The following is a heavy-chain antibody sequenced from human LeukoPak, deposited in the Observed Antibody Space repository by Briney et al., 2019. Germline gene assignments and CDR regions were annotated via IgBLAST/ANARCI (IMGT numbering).Heavy chain of an antibody. D-gene: IGHD3-22*01. Sequence: GGSLRLSCAASGXTLDDYAMSWVRQGPGKGPESVSGFNLNGGSTGYVASVKGRFTISRDNAKNSRYLQIKSLRAEDTALYYCARAMIRSYYYDSNAYIGDFDYWGQGTLVTVSS. V-gene: IGHV3-20*04. CDR1: GXTLDDYA. CDR2: FNLNGGST. J-gene: IGHJ4*02. CDR3: ARAMIRSYYYDSNAYIGDFDY.